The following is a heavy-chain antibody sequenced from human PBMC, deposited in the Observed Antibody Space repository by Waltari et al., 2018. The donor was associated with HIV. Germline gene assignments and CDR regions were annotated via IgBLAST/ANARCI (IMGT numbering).Heavy chain of an antibody. CDR2: IYPDYTT. Sequence: AESGGRLIQPGGSLGLSCPASNLSGSGKHVTWIRPAQGGSLEWVAVIYPDYTTHYADSLSVRFTISRAKSRTTVLLLMNGLFVDDTSTYFCATGVRYYGPWGQGTRVTVSS. CDR1: NLSGSGKH. J-gene: IGHJ5*02. CDR3: ATGVRYYGP. V-gene: IGHV3-53*01. D-gene: IGHD3-10*01.